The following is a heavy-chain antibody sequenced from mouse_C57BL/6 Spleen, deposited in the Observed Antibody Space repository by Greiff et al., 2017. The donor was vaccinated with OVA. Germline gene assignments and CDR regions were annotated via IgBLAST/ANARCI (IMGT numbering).Heavy chain of an antibody. D-gene: IGHD4-1*01. V-gene: IGHV1-82*01. J-gene: IGHJ2*01. CDR3: ARWNWDGVYFDY. Sequence: VHLVESGPELVKPGASVKISCKASGYAFSRYWMNWVKQRPGKGLEWIGRIYPGDGDPNYNGKFKGKATLTADKSSSTDYMQLSSLTSEDSAVYFCARWNWDGVYFDYWGQGTTLTVSS. CDR2: IYPGDGDP. CDR1: GYAFSRYW.